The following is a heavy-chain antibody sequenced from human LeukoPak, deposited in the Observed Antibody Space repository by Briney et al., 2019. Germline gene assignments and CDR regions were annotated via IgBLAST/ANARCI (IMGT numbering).Heavy chain of an antibody. CDR1: GFTFSDYY. J-gene: IGHJ4*02. D-gene: IGHD3-3*01. CDR2: ISSSGSTI. V-gene: IGHV3-11*04. CDR3: AKEYDFWSGYLDY. Sequence: GGSLRLSCAASGFTFSDYYMSWIRQAPGKGLEWVLYISSSGSTIYYADSVKGRFTISRDNSKNTLYLQMNSLRAEDTAVYYCAKEYDFWSGYLDYWGQGTLVTVSS.